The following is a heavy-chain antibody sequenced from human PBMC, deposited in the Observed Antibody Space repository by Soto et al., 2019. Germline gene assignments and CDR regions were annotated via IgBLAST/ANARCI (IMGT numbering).Heavy chain of an antibody. J-gene: IGHJ6*02. Sequence: EGSLGLSCAASGFTFSNAWMSWVRQAPGKGLEWVGRIKSKADGWTTDYSAPVKGRLTISRNYSKNTLYLQMNSLKTEDKAVYYCTTVIGRASNCSSTSCYFTPYYYYYYGMDVWGQGTTVPVSS. CDR3: TTVIGRASNCSSTSCYFTPYYYYYYGMDV. CDR2: IKSKADGWTT. CDR1: GFTFSNAW. D-gene: IGHD2-2*01. V-gene: IGHV3-15*01.